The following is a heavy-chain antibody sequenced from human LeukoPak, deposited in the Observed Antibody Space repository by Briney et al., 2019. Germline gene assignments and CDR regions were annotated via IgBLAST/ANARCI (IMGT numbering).Heavy chain of an antibody. CDR1: GFTFKSYA. V-gene: IGHV3-23*01. Sequence: GGSLRLSCVASGFTFKSYAMNWVRQAPGKGLEWVSGITNGGTAHYGDSVKGRFTISRDNPKSSLYLQMNTLSAEDTAVYYCAKGYFGSGSYYNPYFDYWGQGTLVTVSS. CDR2: ITNGGTA. D-gene: IGHD3-10*01. J-gene: IGHJ4*02. CDR3: AKGYFGSGSYYNPYFDY.